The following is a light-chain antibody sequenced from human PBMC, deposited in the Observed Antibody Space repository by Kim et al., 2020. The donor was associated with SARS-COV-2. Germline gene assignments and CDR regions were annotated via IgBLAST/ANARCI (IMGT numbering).Light chain of an antibody. CDR1: KLGDKY. CDR3: QAWDSGTVV. Sequence: SVSPGQTASIPCYGDKLGDKYGCWYQQKPGQSPVLVIYQDTKRPSGIPERFSGSNSGNTATLTISGTQAMDEADYYCQAWDSGTVVFGGGTQLTVL. CDR2: QDT. V-gene: IGLV3-1*01. J-gene: IGLJ2*01.